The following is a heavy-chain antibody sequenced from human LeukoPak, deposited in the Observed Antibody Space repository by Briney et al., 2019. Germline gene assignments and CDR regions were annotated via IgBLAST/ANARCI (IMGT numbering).Heavy chain of an antibody. D-gene: IGHD3-10*01. CDR2: IVVGSGNT. Sequence: SVKVSCKASGFTFTSSAVQWVRQARGQRLEWIGWIVVGSGNTNYAQKFQERVTITRDMSTSTAYLELSSLRSEDTAVYYCAASPPPYYYGSGSYYFDYWGQGTLVTVSS. J-gene: IGHJ4*02. CDR1: GFTFTSSA. CDR3: AASPPPYYYGSGSYYFDY. V-gene: IGHV1-58*01.